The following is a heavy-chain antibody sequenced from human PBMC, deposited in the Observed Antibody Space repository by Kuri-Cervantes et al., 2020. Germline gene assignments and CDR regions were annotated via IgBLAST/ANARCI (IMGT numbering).Heavy chain of an antibody. CDR3: ARGHIRFVDY. CDR1: GFTFDDYT. D-gene: IGHD3-3*01. V-gene: IGHV3-33*08. J-gene: IGHJ4*02. Sequence: GGSLRLSCAASGFTFDDYTMHWVRQAPGKGLEWVAVIWYDGSNKYYADSVKGRFTISRDNSKNTLYLQMNSLRAEDTAVYYCARGHIRFVDYWGQGTLVTVSS. CDR2: IWYDGSNK.